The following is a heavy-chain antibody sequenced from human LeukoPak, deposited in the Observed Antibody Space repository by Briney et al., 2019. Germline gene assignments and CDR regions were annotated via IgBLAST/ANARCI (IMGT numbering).Heavy chain of an antibody. CDR2: IYYSGIT. CDR1: GGSISTYY. V-gene: IGHV4-59*01. J-gene: IGHJ6*02. Sequence: SETLSLTCTVSGGSISTYYWGWIRQPPGKGLEWIGYIYYSGITNYNSSLKSLVTISVDTSGNQFSLKLSSVTAADTAVYYCARDSGHRRSLDVWGQGTTVTVSS. CDR3: ARDSGHRRSLDV.